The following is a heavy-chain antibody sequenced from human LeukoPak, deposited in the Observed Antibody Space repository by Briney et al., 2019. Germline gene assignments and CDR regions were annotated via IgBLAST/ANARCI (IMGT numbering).Heavy chain of an antibody. Sequence: ASVKVSCKASGYTFSSYAMHWVRQAPGQRLEWMGWIDAGNGNTKYSQKFQGRVTITGDTSASTAYVELSSLRSEDTAVYYCAREHSTSWSDFDYWGQGTLVTVSS. D-gene: IGHD6-13*01. V-gene: IGHV1-3*01. J-gene: IGHJ4*02. CDR2: IDAGNGNT. CDR1: GYTFSSYA. CDR3: AREHSTSWSDFDY.